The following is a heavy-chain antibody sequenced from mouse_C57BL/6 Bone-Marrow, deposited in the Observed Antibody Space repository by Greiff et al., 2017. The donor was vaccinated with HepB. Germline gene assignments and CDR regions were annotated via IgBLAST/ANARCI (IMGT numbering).Heavy chain of an antibody. J-gene: IGHJ1*03. V-gene: IGHV7-3*01. CDR3: ARYYYGSSCWYFDV. CDR1: GFTFTDYY. Sequence: EVQLQESGGGLVQPGGSLSLSCAASGFTFTDYYMSWVRQPPGKALEWLGFIRNKANGYTTEYSASVKGRFTISRDNSQSILYLQMNALRAEDSATYYCARYYYGSSCWYFDVWGTGTTVTVSS. CDR2: IRNKANGYTT. D-gene: IGHD1-1*01.